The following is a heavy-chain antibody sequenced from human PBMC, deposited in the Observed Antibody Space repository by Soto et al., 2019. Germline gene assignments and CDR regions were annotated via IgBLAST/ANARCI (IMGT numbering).Heavy chain of an antibody. Sequence: FLKIPPKGSGYSFYGYWIGWVRHRPGKGLEWMGIIYPDDSDTRYSPPFQEGHVTISADKSISTAYLQWSSLEASDTAMYYCVVKQTLAWVNAWGQGTKVTVSS. D-gene: IGHD6-13*01. CDR3: VVKQTLAWVNA. V-gene: IGHV5-51*01. CDR1: GYSFYGYW. CDR2: IYPDDSDT. J-gene: IGHJ5*02.